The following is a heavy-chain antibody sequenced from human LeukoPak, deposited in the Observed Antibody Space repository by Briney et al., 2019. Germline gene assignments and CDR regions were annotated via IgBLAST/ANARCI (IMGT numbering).Heavy chain of an antibody. CDR2: VSHVGIHQ. D-gene: IGHD1-14*01. V-gene: IGHV3-30*18. Sequence: PGGSLRLSCAASGFMFSGYGIHWVRQAPGKGLEWLAVVSHVGIHQYYAQSVRGRFTISRDNFRNSVFLQMASLGAEDTVVYYCVKDVHPPPREINPGDWGQGTLVVVDS. J-gene: IGHJ4*02. CDR1: GFMFSGYG. CDR3: VKDVHPPPREINPGD.